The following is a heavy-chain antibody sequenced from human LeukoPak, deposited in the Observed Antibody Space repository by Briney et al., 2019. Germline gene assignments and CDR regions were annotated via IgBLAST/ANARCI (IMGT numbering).Heavy chain of an antibody. D-gene: IGHD2-15*01. J-gene: IGHJ3*02. V-gene: IGHV3-11*01. CDR1: GSTSSDYY. CDR2: ISSSGSTI. Sequence: GGSLRLSCAASGSTSSDYYMSWIRQAPGKGLEWVSFISSSGSTIYYADSMKGRFTISRDNAKNSVYLQMNSLRAEDTAVYYCARGLGYCSGGSCPRRAFDIWGQGTVVTVSS. CDR3: ARGLGYCSGGSCPRRAFDI.